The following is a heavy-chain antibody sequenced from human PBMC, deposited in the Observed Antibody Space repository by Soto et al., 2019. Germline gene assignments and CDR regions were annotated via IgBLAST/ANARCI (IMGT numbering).Heavy chain of an antibody. V-gene: IGHV6-1*01. CDR1: GDTVSSSSAA. CDR2: TYYRSTWGN. J-gene: IGHJ4*02. CDR3: ARQIAATGTSGTFDY. D-gene: IGHD6-13*01. Sequence: QVQLQQSGPGLVKPSQTLSLTCAISGDTVSSSSAAWTWIRQSPSRGLEWLGRTYYRSTWGNDYELFLKSRITSNPDISNNQFSLHLNSVTPDDTAVYYCARQIAATGTSGTFDYWGQGTLVTVSS.